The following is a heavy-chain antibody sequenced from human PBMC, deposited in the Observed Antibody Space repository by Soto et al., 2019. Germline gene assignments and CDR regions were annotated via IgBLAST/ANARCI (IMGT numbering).Heavy chain of an antibody. CDR1: GFTFRSYA. D-gene: IGHD3-10*01. V-gene: IGHV3-23*01. J-gene: IGHJ4*02. CDR2: ITGSGDTT. Sequence: GGSLRLSCAASGFTFRSYAMSWVRQAPGKGLEWVSAITGSGDTTYYADSVKGRFTISRDNSKNTLYLQMNSLRAEDTAVYYCAKLFFGSGSYYNPIDYWGQGTLVTVSS. CDR3: AKLFFGSGSYYNPIDY.